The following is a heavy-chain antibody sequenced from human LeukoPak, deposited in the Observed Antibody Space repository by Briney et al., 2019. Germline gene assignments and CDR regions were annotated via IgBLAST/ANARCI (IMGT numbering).Heavy chain of an antibody. CDR3: ARENSGYDGPYYMDV. CDR2: ISAYNGNT. V-gene: IGHV1-18*01. CDR1: GYTFTNYG. D-gene: IGHD5-12*01. Sequence: VKVSCKASGYTFTNYGISWVRQAPGQGLEWMGWISAYNGNTNYAQKLQGRVTMTTDTSTSTAYMELRSLRSDDTAVYYCARENSGYDGPYYMDVWGKGTTVTVSS. J-gene: IGHJ6*03.